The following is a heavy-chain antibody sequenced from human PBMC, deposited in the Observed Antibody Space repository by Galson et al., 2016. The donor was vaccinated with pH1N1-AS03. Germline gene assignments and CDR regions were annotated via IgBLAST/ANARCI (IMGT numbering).Heavy chain of an antibody. V-gene: IGHV1-18*01. J-gene: IGHJ4*02. Sequence: SVKVSCKASGYTFTNFGVIWVRQAPGQGLEWVGWISAYSGNTNYAQSLQGRVSMTTDPSTITVYMELTSLTSDDTAIYYCARDLPNDFGNNFVAEVQFGRHWGQGTLVTVSS. D-gene: IGHD4/OR15-4a*01. CDR1: GYTFTNFG. CDR3: ARDLPNDFGNNFVAEVQFGRH. CDR2: ISAYSGNT.